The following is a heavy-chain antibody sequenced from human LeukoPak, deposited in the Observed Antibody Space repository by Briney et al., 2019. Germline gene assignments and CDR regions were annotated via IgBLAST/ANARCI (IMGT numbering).Heavy chain of an antibody. D-gene: IGHD2-2*01. Sequence: SETLSLTCAVSGYSISSGYYWGWIRQPPGKGLEWIGSIYHGGSTYYNPSLKSRVTISVDTSKNQFSLKLSSVTAADTAVYYCARKYCSSTSCYFPAFDIWGQGTMVTVSS. CDR2: IYHGGST. CDR1: GYSISSGYY. J-gene: IGHJ3*02. CDR3: ARKYCSSTSCYFPAFDI. V-gene: IGHV4-38-2*01.